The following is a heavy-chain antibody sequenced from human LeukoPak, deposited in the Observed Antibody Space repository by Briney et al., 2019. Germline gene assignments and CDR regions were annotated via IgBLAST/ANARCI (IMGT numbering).Heavy chain of an antibody. V-gene: IGHV3-33*01. Sequence: PGRSLRLSCAASGFTFSNHGMHWVRQAPGKGLEWVAIIWYDGSNKYYADSVKGRFTISRDNSKNMLYLQMNSLRAEDTAVYYCARVGGIYPEAWFDPWGQGTLVTVSS. D-gene: IGHD3-16*01. CDR2: IWYDGSNK. J-gene: IGHJ5*02. CDR3: ARVGGIYPEAWFDP. CDR1: GFTFSNHG.